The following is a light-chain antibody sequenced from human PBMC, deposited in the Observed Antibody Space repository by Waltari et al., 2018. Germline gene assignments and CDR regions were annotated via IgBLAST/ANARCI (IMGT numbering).Light chain of an antibody. Sequence: DIQMTQSPSTLSASVGDRVTITCRASQSIISYLNWYQQKPGQPPKLLIYWSSTRESGVPDRFSGSGSGTDFTLTINSLQAEDVAVYYCQQFYSIPPTFGQGTKVEIK. V-gene: IGKV4-1*01. CDR3: QQFYSIPPT. J-gene: IGKJ1*01. CDR2: WSS. CDR1: QSIISY.